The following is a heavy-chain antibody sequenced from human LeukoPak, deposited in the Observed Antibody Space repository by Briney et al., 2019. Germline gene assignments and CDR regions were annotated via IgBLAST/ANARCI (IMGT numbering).Heavy chain of an antibody. V-gene: IGHV3-30*18. Sequence: GGSLRLSCAASGFTFSSYGMHWVRQAPGKGLEWVAVISYDGSNKYYADSVKGRFTISRDNSKNTLYLQTNSLRAEDTAVYYCAKGPHYYGSGRDIDYWGQGTLVTVSS. J-gene: IGHJ4*02. CDR1: GFTFSSYG. CDR3: AKGPHYYGSGRDIDY. D-gene: IGHD3-10*01. CDR2: ISYDGSNK.